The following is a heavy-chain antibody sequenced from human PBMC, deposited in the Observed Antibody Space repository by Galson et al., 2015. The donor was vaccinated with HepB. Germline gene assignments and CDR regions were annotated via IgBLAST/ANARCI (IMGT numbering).Heavy chain of an antibody. V-gene: IGHV6-1*01. CDR1: GDSVSSNTVG. CDR3: ARSIHLGRGFDS. J-gene: IGHJ4*02. Sequence: CAISGDSVSSNTVGWNWIRQSPSGGLEWLGRTYYRSKWSNDYAQSVQSRITINPDTSKNQISLQLNSVTPEDTAVYYCARSIHLGRGFDSWGQGTLVTVSS. CDR2: TYYRSKWSN. D-gene: IGHD7-27*01.